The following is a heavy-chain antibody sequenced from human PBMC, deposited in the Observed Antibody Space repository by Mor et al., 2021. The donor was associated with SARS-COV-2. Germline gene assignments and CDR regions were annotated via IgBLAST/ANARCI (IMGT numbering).Heavy chain of an antibody. V-gene: IGHV3-11*03. J-gene: IGHJ5*02. D-gene: IGHD6-13*01. CDR3: ARLEQQLEIWFDP. Sequence: LFTISRDNAKNSLYLQLNSLRAEDTAVYYCARLEQQLEIWFDPWGQGTVVTVSS.